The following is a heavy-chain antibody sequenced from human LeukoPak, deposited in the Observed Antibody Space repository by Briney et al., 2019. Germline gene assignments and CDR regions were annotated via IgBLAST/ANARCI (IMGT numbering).Heavy chain of an antibody. D-gene: IGHD3-3*01. CDR1: GYTFTSYG. CDR3: ARVVGVVNLDAFDI. V-gene: IGHV1-18*01. Sequence: ASVKVSCKASGYTFTSYGISWVRQAPGQGLEWMGWISAYNGNTNYAQKLQGRVTMTTDTSTSTAYMELRSLRSDDTAVYYCARVVGVVNLDAFDIWGQGTMVTVSS. CDR2: ISAYNGNT. J-gene: IGHJ3*02.